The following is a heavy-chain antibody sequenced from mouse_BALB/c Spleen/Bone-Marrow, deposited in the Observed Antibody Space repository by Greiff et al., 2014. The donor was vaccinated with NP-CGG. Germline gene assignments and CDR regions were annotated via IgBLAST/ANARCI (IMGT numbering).Heavy chain of an antibody. Sequence: QVQLQQSGAELVRPGTSVKVSCKASRYAFTNYLIERVKQRPGQGLEWIGVINPGSGGTNYNEKFKDKATLTTDKSSSTAYMQLSSLTSDDSAVYFCAREENSYYYAMDYWGQGTSVTVSS. J-gene: IGHJ4*01. V-gene: IGHV1-54*03. CDR1: RYAFTNYL. CDR3: AREENSYYYAMDY. CDR2: INPGSGGT.